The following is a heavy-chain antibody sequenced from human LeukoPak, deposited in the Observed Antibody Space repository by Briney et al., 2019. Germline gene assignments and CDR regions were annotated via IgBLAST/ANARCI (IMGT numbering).Heavy chain of an antibody. CDR1: GFTFSSYN. Sequence: GGSLRLSCATSGFTFSSYNMNWVRQAPGKGLEWISHISSSSSTIYYADSVKGRFTISRDNAKNSLYLQMNSLGAEDTAVYYCARGIAARRPYYYYMDVWGKGTTVTVSS. D-gene: IGHD6-6*01. J-gene: IGHJ6*03. CDR2: ISSSSSTI. V-gene: IGHV3-48*01. CDR3: ARGIAARRPYYYYMDV.